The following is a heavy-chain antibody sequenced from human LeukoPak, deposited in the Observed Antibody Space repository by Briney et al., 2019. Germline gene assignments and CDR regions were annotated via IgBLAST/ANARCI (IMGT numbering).Heavy chain of an antibody. CDR3: LRDLNWSLDQ. J-gene: IGHJ4*02. D-gene: IGHD1-20*01. Sequence: GGSLRLSCAASGFTFNNYMMHWVRQAPGKGLVWVSRIKSDGITITYADSVKGRFTISRDNAKNTLYLQMNSLRAEDTAVYYCLRDLNWSLDQWGQGTLVTVSS. CDR1: GFTFNNYM. V-gene: IGHV3-74*01. CDR2: IKSDGITI.